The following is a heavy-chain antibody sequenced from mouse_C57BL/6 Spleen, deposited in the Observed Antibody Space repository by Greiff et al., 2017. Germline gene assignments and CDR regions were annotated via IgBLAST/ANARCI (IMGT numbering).Heavy chain of an antibody. CDR3: AKGIYYGTYYAMDY. CDR2: INPNNGGT. CDR1: GYTFTDYY. V-gene: IGHV1-26*01. Sequence: EVQLQQSGPELVKPGASVKISCKASGYTFTDYYMNWVKQSHGKSLEWIGDINPNNGGTSYNQKFKGKATLTVDKSSSTAYMELRSLTSEDSAVYYCAKGIYYGTYYAMDYWGQGTSVTVSS. D-gene: IGHD2-1*01. J-gene: IGHJ4*01.